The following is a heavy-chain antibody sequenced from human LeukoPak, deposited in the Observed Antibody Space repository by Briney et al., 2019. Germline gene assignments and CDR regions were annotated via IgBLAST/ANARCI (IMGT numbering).Heavy chain of an antibody. CDR3: AREEVENWFDP. D-gene: IGHD2-15*01. V-gene: IGHV4-39*07. CDR2: IYYSGST. Sequence: PSETLSLTCTVSGGSISSSNYYWGWIRQSPGKGLEWIANIYYSGSTYYNPSLKSRFTISVDTSKNQFSLKLSSVTAADTAVYYCAREEVENWFDPWGQGTLVTVSS. CDR1: GGSISSSNYY. J-gene: IGHJ5*02.